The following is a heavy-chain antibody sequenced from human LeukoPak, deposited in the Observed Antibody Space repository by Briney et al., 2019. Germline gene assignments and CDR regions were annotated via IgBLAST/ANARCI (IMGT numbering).Heavy chain of an antibody. D-gene: IGHD2-15*01. Sequence: SETLSLTCTVSGGSISSYYWSWIRQPPGKGLEWIGYIYYSGSTYYNPSLKSRVTISVDRSKNQFSLKLSSVTAADTAVYYCARGYDDDAFDIWGQGTMVTVSS. CDR3: ARGYDDDAFDI. CDR1: GGSISSYY. CDR2: IYYSGST. V-gene: IGHV4-59*12. J-gene: IGHJ3*02.